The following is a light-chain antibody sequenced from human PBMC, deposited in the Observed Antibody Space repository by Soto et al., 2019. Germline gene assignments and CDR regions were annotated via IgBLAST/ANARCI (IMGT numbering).Light chain of an antibody. J-gene: IGKJ5*01. CDR1: QSVSTY. Sequence: IVLPQSTATLSLSPGERATLSCMAIQSVSTYLAWYQQRPGQAPRLLIYDASYRATDIPPRFSGSGSGTDFTLTISSLEPEDFAVYYCQQRSSWPPTITFGQGTRLEI. CDR3: QQRSSWPPTIT. CDR2: DAS. V-gene: IGKV3-11*01.